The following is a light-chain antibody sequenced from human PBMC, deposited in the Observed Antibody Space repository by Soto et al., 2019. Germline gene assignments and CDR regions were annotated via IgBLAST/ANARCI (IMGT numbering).Light chain of an antibody. V-gene: IGKV1-5*01. CDR1: QSISSW. J-gene: IGKJ1*01. CDR3: QQYNSYSPT. Sequence: DIQMTQSASTLSASVGDRVTITCRASQSISSWLAWYQQKPGKAPKLLIYDASSLESGVPSRFSGSGSGTEFTLTISSLQPDDFATYYCQQYNSYSPTFGQGTKV. CDR2: DAS.